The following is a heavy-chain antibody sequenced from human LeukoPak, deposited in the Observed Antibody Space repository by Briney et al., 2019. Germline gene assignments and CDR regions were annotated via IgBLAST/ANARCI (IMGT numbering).Heavy chain of an antibody. Sequence: GGSLRLSCAASGFTFSSYWMSWVRQAPGKGLEWVANIKQDGSEKYYVDSVKGRFTISRDNAKNSLYLQMNSLRAEDTAVYYCARGIVGATGNYYYYYMDVWGKGTTVTVSS. J-gene: IGHJ6*03. CDR2: IKQDGSEK. D-gene: IGHD1-26*01. CDR3: ARGIVGATGNYYYYYMDV. CDR1: GFTFSSYW. V-gene: IGHV3-7*01.